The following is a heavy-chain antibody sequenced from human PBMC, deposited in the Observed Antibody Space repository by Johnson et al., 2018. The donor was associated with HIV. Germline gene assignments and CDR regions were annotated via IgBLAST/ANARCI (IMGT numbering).Heavy chain of an antibody. V-gene: IGHV3-30*02. Sequence: VQLVESGGGVVQPGGSLRLSCAASGFTLNNYGMHWVRQAPGRGLEWVTSIPYDANNKYYADSVKGRFIISRDNSKNTLYLQMNSLRPDDTAVYFCAKEQPYYYDNRHAFDIWGQGTMVTVSS. J-gene: IGHJ3*02. D-gene: IGHD3-22*01. CDR1: GFTLNNYG. CDR3: AKEQPYYYDNRHAFDI. CDR2: IPYDANNK.